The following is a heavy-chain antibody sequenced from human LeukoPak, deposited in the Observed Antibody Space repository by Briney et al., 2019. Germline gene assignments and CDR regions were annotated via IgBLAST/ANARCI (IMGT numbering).Heavy chain of an antibody. D-gene: IGHD3-10*01. Sequence: PGGSLRLSCAASGFTLSGYAMTWVRQAPGKGLEWVSTISGSGSSTYYADSMKGRYTLSTDNSNNTLYLQMHSLRAEDTAVYYCAKGRYFGAHYFDSWGQGTLVTVSS. CDR3: AKGRYFGAHYFDS. CDR1: GFTLSGYA. CDR2: ISGSGSST. J-gene: IGHJ4*02. V-gene: IGHV3-23*01.